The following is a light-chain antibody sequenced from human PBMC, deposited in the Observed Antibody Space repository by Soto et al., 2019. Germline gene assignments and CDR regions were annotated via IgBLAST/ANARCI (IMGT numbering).Light chain of an antibody. CDR1: SSDIGAGYD. Sequence: QSVLTQTPSVSGAPGQRVTISCTGSSSDIGAGYDVHWYQQLPGTAPKLLIYGNNNRPSGVSDRFSGSKSDTSASLAISGLRSEDEADYFCAAWDDSLSRVVFGGGTKLTVL. CDR2: GNN. V-gene: IGLV1-40*01. J-gene: IGLJ3*02. CDR3: AAWDDSLSRVV.